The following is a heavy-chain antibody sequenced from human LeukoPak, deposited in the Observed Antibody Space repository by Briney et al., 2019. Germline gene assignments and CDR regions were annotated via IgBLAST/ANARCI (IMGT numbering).Heavy chain of an antibody. CDR3: ARGRGSCSGGSCYDY. D-gene: IGHD2-15*01. CDR1: GFTISSNY. Sequence: PGGSLRLSCAASGFTISSNYMTWVRQAPGKGLEWVSVIYSGGSTFYADSVKGRFTLSRDNSKNTVYLQMNNPRAEDTAVYYCARGRGSCSGGSCYDYWGQGTLVTVSS. V-gene: IGHV3-53*01. CDR2: IYSGGST. J-gene: IGHJ4*02.